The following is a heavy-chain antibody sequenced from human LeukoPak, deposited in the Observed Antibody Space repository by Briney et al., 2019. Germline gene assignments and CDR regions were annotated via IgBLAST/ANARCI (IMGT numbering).Heavy chain of an antibody. CDR1: GGSISSSSYY. D-gene: IGHD4-17*01. CDR2: IYYSGST. Sequence: PSETLSLTCTVSGGSISSSSYYWGWIRQPPGKGLEWIGSIYYSGSTYYNPSLKSRVTISVDTSKNQFSLKLSSVTAADTAVYYCAMRMTPDDAFDIWGQGTMVTVSS. V-gene: IGHV4-39*07. J-gene: IGHJ3*02. CDR3: AMRMTPDDAFDI.